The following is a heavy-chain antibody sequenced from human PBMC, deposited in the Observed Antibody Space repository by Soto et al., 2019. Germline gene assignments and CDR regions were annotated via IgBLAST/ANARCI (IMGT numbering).Heavy chain of an antibody. V-gene: IGHV3-20*04. CDR1: GFIFDDYG. CDR2: INWSGGQT. CDR3: ARNRRGGGYYFDY. J-gene: IGHJ4*02. Sequence: GGSLRLSCTVSGFIFDDYGVNWVRQTPDKGLDWVSFINWSGGQTRYGDSMKGRFTVSRDNSRNSLYLQIDSLRVEDTAFYYSARNRRGGGYYFDYWGQGALVTVSS.